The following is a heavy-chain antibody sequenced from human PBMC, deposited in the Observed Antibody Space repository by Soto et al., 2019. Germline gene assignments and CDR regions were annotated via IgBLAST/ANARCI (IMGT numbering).Heavy chain of an antibody. V-gene: IGHV4-59*01. CDR3: ARISCSYGDNDAFDI. D-gene: IGHD5-18*01. Sequence: QVQLQESGPGLVKPSETLSLTCTVSGGSISSYYWSWIRQPPGKGLEWIGYIYYSGSTNYNPSLKSRVTISVDTSKNQFSLKLSSVTAADTAVYYCARISCSYGDNDAFDIWGQGTMVTVSS. J-gene: IGHJ3*02. CDR1: GGSISSYY. CDR2: IYYSGST.